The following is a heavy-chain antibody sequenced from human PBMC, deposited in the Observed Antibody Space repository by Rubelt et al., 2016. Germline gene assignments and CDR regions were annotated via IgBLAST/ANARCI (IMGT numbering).Heavy chain of an antibody. D-gene: IGHD6-19*01. J-gene: IGHJ4*02. V-gene: IGHV3-30*03. CDR1: GFTFSDYY. CDR2: ISYDGRDD. CDR3: ARGRGITVTGKEDYFDY. Sequence: GGGLVKPGGSLRLSCAASGFTFSDYYMSWVRQAPGMGLEWVAVISYDGRDDNYADSVKGRFSVSRDNSKNTLYVQMKSLRPEDTAVYYCARGRGITVTGKEDYFDYWGQGTLVTVSS.